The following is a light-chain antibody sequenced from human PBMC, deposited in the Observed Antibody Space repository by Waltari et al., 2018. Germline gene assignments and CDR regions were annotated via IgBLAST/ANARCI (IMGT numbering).Light chain of an antibody. J-gene: IGLJ2*01. CDR2: DYK. CDR3: LSYDRSLRGSV. CDR1: SSNIGEGYD. Sequence: QSVLTQPPPVSGAPGQRVTISCTGSSSNIGEGYDVHWYQHPPGTPPTLLIYDYKNRPAGVPVRFSASKSGTAASRAITGLQAEDGADYYCLSYDRSLRGSVFGGGTKLTVL. V-gene: IGLV1-40*01.